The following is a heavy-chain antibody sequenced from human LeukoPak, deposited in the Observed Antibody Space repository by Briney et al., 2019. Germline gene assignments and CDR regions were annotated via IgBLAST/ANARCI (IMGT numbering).Heavy chain of an antibody. D-gene: IGHD2-2*01. CDR2: IYHSGST. CDR3: ARYRRGIVVVPAADWYFDL. CDR1: GGSISSNNW. V-gene: IGHV4-4*02. Sequence: SGTLSLTCAVSGGSISSNNWWNLVRQPPGKGLEWIGEIYHSGSTNYNPSLKSRVTISVDKSKNQFSLKLSSVTAADTAVYYCARYRRGIVVVPAADWYFDLWGRGTLVTVSS. J-gene: IGHJ2*01.